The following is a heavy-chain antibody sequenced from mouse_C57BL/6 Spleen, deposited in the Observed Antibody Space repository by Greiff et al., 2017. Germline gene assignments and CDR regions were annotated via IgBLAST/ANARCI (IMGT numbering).Heavy chain of an antibody. CDR2: INPNNGGT. CDR3: ARGGGSSSGDY. Sequence: EVQLQQSGPELVKPGASVKISCKASGYTFTDYYMNWVKQSHGKSLEWIGDINPNNGGTSYNQKFKGKATLTVDKSSSTAYMELRSLTSEDSAVYYCARGGGSSSGDYWGQGTTLTVSS. V-gene: IGHV1-26*01. CDR1: GYTFTDYY. J-gene: IGHJ2*01. D-gene: IGHD1-1*01.